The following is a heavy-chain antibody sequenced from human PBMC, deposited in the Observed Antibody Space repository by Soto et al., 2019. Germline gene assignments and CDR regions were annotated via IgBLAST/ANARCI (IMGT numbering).Heavy chain of an antibody. CDR1: GGTFSSYT. CDR2: IMPILGIA. V-gene: IGHV1-69*02. D-gene: IGHD1-26*01. J-gene: IGHJ6*02. Sequence: QVQLVQSGAEVKKPGSSVKVSCKASGGTFSSYTISWVRQAPGQGLEWMGRIMPILGIANYAQKFQGRVTITADKSTSTAYMALSSLRSEDTAVYYCARLRDSDGMDVWGQGTTVTVSS. CDR3: ARLRDSDGMDV.